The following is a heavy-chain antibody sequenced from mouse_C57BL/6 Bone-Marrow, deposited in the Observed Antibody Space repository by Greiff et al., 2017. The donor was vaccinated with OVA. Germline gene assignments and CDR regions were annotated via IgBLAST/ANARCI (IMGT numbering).Heavy chain of an antibody. CDR2: SRNKANDYTT. CDR3: ARDAFGSSYRYYAMDY. V-gene: IGHV7-1*01. CDR1: GFTFSDFY. D-gene: IGHD1-1*01. J-gene: IGHJ4*01. Sequence: EVNLVESGGGLVQSGRSLRLSCATSGFTFSDFYMEWVRQAPGKGLEWIAASRNKANDYTTEYSASVKGRFIVSRDTSQSILYLQMNALRAEDTAIYYCARDAFGSSYRYYAMDYWGQGTSVTVSS.